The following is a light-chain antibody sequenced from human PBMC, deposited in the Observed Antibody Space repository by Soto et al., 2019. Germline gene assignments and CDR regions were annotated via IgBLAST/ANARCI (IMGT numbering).Light chain of an antibody. CDR2: AAS. V-gene: IGKV1-6*01. CDR3: LQDYNYPYT. Sequence: AIQMTQSPSSLSASAGDRVTSTCRASQGIRNDLGWYQQKPGKAPKLLIYAASSLQSGVPSRFSGSGSGTDFTLTISSLQPEDFATYYCLQDYNYPYTFGQGTKLEIK. CDR1: QGIRND. J-gene: IGKJ2*01.